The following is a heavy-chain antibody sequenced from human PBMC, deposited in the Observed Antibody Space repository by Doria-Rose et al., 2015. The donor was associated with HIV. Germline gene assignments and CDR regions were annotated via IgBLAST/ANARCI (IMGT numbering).Heavy chain of an antibody. CDR2: INHSGST. D-gene: IGHD6-6*01. V-gene: IGHV4-34*01. Sequence: RQPPGKGLEWIGEINHSGSTNYNPSLERPVTISVDTSKNQFSLNLDSVTAADTAVYYCARGRIAARKFGFDHWGQGNLVTVS. CDR3: ARGRIAARKFGFDH. J-gene: IGHJ4*02.